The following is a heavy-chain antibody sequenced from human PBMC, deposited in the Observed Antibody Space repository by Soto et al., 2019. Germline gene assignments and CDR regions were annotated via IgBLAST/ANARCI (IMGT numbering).Heavy chain of an antibody. CDR2: IIPIFNST. Sequence: VKVSCKVSGSRFSNYVISWVRQAPGHGLEWLGRIIPIFNSTKYAQSFQGRVTITADKSTSTASLELSSLRSDDTAVYYCAREGRGKKAGYNGLVSLGYWGQGTLVTVSS. V-gene: IGHV1-69*06. D-gene: IGHD2-2*02. J-gene: IGHJ4*02. CDR3: AREGRGKKAGYNGLVSLGY. CDR1: GSRFSNYV.